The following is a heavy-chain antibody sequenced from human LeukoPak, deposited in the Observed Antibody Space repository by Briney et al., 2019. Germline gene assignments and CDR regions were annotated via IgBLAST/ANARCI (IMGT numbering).Heavy chain of an antibody. Sequence: ASVKVSCKASGGTFSSYAISWVRQAPGQGLEWMGRIIPILGIATYAQKFQGRVTITADKSTSTAYMELSSLRSEDTAVYYCARASGYDLSLFDYWGQGTLVTVSS. D-gene: IGHD5-12*01. CDR1: GGTFSSYA. CDR3: ARASGYDLSLFDY. J-gene: IGHJ4*02. CDR2: IIPILGIA. V-gene: IGHV1-69*04.